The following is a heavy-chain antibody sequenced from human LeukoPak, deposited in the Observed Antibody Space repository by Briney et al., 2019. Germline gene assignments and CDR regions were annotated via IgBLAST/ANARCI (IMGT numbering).Heavy chain of an antibody. Sequence: SETLSLTCAVYGGSFSGYYWSWIRQPPGKGLEWIGEINHSGSTNYNPSLKSPVTISVDTSKNQFSLKLSSVTAADTAVYYCARGPLRYFDYWGQGTLVTVSS. CDR1: GGSFSGYY. V-gene: IGHV4-34*01. CDR2: INHSGST. CDR3: ARGPLRYFDY. J-gene: IGHJ4*02.